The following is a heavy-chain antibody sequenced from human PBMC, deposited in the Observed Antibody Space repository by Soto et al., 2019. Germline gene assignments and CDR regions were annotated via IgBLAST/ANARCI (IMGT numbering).Heavy chain of an antibody. CDR2: IKQDGSEK. CDR1: GFTFSSYW. V-gene: IGHV3-7*01. J-gene: IGHJ1*01. D-gene: IGHD6-19*01. CDR3: ARTAVAGTRDRYFQH. Sequence: PGGSLRLSCAASGFTFSSYWMSWVRQAPGKGLERVANIKQDGSEKYYVDSVKGRFTISRDNAKNSLYLQMNSLRAEDTAVYYCARTAVAGTRDRYFQHWGQGTLVTVSS.